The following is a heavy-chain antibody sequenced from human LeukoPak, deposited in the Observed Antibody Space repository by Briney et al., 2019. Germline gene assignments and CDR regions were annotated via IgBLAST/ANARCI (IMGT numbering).Heavy chain of an antibody. J-gene: IGHJ4*02. CDR3: ARLSKWLSQTPIDY. CDR1: GGSISTSNYY. D-gene: IGHD3-22*01. Sequence: SETLSLTCTVSGGSISTSNYYWGWIRQPPGKGLEWIGNIFYSGSTYYGPSLKSRLTISLDTSRNQFSLKLSSVTAADTAVYYCARLSKWLSQTPIDYWGQGTLVTVSS. CDR2: IFYSGST. V-gene: IGHV4-39*07.